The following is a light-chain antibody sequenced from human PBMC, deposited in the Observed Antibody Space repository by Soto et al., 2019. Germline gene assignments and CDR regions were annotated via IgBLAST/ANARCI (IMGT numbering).Light chain of an antibody. Sequence: DIQMTQSPSSLSASVGDRVTITCRASQSISTYLNWYQQHPGKAPKLLIYTASNLESGVPSRFSGSGSGTNFTLNTSRLQPEDFANSYCHQSYCSPPVTFGWGTKVDTK. CDR2: TAS. CDR1: QSISTY. J-gene: IGKJ3*01. V-gene: IGKV1-39*01. CDR3: HQSYCSPPVT.